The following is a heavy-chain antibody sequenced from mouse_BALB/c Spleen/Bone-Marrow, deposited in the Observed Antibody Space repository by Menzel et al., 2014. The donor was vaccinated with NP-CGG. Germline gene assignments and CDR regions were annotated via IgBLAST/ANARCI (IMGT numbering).Heavy chain of an antibody. D-gene: IGHD2-3*01. V-gene: IGHV1-82*01. CDR2: IFPGDGDT. CDR3: ARSDGYRAMDY. CDR1: GYAFSSSW. J-gene: IGHJ4*01. Sequence: QVQLKESGPELVKPGASVKISCKASGYAFSSSWMNWVKQRPGQGLEWIGRIFPGDGDTYYNGKFKGKATLTADKSSSTDYMQLSSLTSVDSAVCFFARSDGYRAMDYWGQGTSVTVSS.